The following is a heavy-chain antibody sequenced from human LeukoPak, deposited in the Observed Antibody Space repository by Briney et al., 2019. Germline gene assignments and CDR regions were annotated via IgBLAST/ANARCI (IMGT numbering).Heavy chain of an antibody. V-gene: IGHV3-48*01. CDR1: GFTFSSHS. J-gene: IGHJ4*02. Sequence: GGSLRLSCAASGFTFSSHSMNWVRQTPGKGLEWVSYISSGSSTRYYADSVKGRFTISRDDARNSLYLQMNSLRAEDTAVYYCARMSGSRLPGYWGQGTLVTVSS. CDR3: ARMSGSRLPGY. CDR2: ISSGSSTR. D-gene: IGHD3-3*01.